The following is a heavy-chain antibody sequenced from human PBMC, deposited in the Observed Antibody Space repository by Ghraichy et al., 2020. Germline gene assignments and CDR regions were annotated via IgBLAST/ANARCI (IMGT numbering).Heavy chain of an antibody. CDR1: GFTFSNSA. V-gene: IGHV3-23*01. CDR3: AKDSRWFDS. J-gene: IGHJ5*01. CDR2: ISASGGST. Sequence: LSLTCAASGFTFSNSAMTWVRQAPGKGLEWVSTISASGGSTYYADSVKGRFTISRENSKNTLYLQMNSLRAQDTAVYYCAKDSRWFDSWGQGTLVTVSS.